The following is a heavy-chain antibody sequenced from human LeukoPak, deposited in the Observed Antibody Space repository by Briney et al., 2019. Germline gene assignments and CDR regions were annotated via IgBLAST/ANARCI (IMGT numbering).Heavy chain of an antibody. CDR3: ARDKGVRFLEWLPSGVFFDY. Sequence: GGSLRLSCAASGFTFSSYSMNWVRQAPGKGLEWVSSISSSSSYIYYADSVKGRFTISRDNAQNSLYLQMNSLRAEDTAVYYCARDKGVRFLEWLPSGVFFDYWGQGTLVTVSS. CDR2: ISSSSSYI. J-gene: IGHJ4*02. V-gene: IGHV3-21*01. CDR1: GFTFSSYS. D-gene: IGHD3-3*01.